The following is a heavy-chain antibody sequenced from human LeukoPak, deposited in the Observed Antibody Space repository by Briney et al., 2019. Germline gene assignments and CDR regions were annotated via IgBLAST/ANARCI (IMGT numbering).Heavy chain of an antibody. CDR2: IRSDGGQE. CDR1: GFIFSDYG. CDR3: AKEVMTMVRGIYDY. J-gene: IGHJ4*02. D-gene: IGHD3-10*01. V-gene: IGHV3-30*02. Sequence: GGSLRLSCAASGFIFSDYGMLWVRQAPGKGLEWVSFIRSDGGQEFYADSVKGRFTISRDNSKSTLYLQMNSLRAEDTAVYYCAKEVMTMVRGIYDYWGQGTLVTVSS.